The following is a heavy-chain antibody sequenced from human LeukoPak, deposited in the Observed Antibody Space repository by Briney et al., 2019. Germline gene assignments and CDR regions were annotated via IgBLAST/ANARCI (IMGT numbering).Heavy chain of an antibody. Sequence: GGSLRLSCAASGFTFRTYGMHWVRQAPGKGLEWVAFIRFDGSNKYNADSVKGRFTISRDNSKNTLYLQMNSLRAEDTAVYYCARGTWDDILTGYVDYWGQGTLVTVSS. CDR1: GFTFRTYG. J-gene: IGHJ4*02. V-gene: IGHV3-30*02. CDR2: IRFDGSNK. D-gene: IGHD3-9*01. CDR3: ARGTWDDILTGYVDY.